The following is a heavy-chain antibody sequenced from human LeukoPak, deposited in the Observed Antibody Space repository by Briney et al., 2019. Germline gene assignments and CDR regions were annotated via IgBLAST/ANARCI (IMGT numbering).Heavy chain of an antibody. Sequence: SETLSLTCAVYGGSFSGYYWSWIRQPPGKGLEWIGEINHSGSTNYNPSLKRRVTISVDTSKNQFSLKLSSVTAADTAVYYCASVVKGIVVAGKGGYNWFDPWGQGTLVTVSS. J-gene: IGHJ5*02. CDR3: ASVVKGIVVAGKGGYNWFDP. V-gene: IGHV4-34*01. CDR2: INHSGST. CDR1: GGSFSGYY. D-gene: IGHD6-19*01.